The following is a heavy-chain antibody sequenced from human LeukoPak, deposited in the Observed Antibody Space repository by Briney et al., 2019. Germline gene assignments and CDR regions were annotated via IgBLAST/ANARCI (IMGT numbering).Heavy chain of an antibody. V-gene: IGHV3-33*01. CDR2: IWYDGSNK. Sequence: PGRSLRLSCAASGFTFSSYGMHWVRQAPGKGLEWVAVIWYDGSNKYYADSVKGRFTISRDNSENTLYLQMNSLRAEDTAVYYCARSRASSGLLGYWGQGTLVTVSS. J-gene: IGHJ4*02. D-gene: IGHD6-19*01. CDR1: GFTFSSYG. CDR3: ARSRASSGLLGY.